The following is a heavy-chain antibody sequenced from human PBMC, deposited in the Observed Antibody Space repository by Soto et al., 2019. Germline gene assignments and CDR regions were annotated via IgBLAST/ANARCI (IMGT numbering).Heavy chain of an antibody. CDR1: GFTFSSYA. V-gene: IGHV3-23*01. Sequence: EVQLLESGGGLVQPGGSLRLSCAASGFTFSSYAMSWVRQAPGKGLEWVSAISGSGGSTYYADSVKGRFTISRDNSKNTLYLQMNSLRAEDTAVYYCAKATMVRGVIIGGDDYWGQGTLVTVSS. D-gene: IGHD3-10*01. J-gene: IGHJ4*02. CDR2: ISGSGGST. CDR3: AKATMVRGVIIGGDDY.